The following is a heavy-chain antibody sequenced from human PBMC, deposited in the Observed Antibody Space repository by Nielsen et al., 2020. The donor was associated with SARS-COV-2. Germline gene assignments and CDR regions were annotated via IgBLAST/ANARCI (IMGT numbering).Heavy chain of an antibody. D-gene: IGHD6-13*01. CDR2: ISSSGDYA. CDR1: GLTFSDYY. Sequence: GGSLRLSCVASGLTFSDYYTSWIRQTPGKGLEWVSYISSSGDYARYADSVQGRFTVSRDNAQKSLYLQMNSLTADDTAVYYCARIAPAGTDWFDPWGQGTLVTVSS. CDR3: ARIAPAGTDWFDP. J-gene: IGHJ5*02. V-gene: IGHV3-11*03.